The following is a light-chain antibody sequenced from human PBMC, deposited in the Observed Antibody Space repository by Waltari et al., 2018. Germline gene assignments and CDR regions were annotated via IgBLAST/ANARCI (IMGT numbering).Light chain of an antibody. Sequence: IQLTQSPSSLSASVGDRVTITCQASQGIGNYLAWYQQKPGTAPKLLIYAASTLQSGVPPRFSGSGSGTDFTLTISSLQPEDFASYYCQQLNSYQWTFGQGTKVEIK. CDR1: QGIGNY. CDR2: AAS. CDR3: QQLNSYQWT. J-gene: IGKJ1*01. V-gene: IGKV1-9*01.